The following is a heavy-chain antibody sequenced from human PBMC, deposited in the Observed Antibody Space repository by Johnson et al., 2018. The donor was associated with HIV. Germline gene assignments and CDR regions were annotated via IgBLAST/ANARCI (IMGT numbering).Heavy chain of an antibody. V-gene: IGHV3-30-3*01. CDR2: ISYDGSNK. CDR3: AKDSLLGYCSGGSCYDDDAFDI. CDR1: GFTFSNYA. Sequence: QVQLVESGGGVVQPGRSLRLSCAASGFTFSNYAMHWVRQAPGKGLEWVAVISYDGSNKYYADSVKGRFTISRDNSKNTLYLQMNSLRAEDTAVYYCAKDSLLGYCSGGSCYDDDAFDIWGQGTMVTVSS. D-gene: IGHD2-15*01. J-gene: IGHJ3*02.